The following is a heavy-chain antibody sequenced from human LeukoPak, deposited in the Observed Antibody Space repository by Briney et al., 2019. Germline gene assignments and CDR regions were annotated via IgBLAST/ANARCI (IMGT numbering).Heavy chain of an antibody. V-gene: IGHV1-18*01. CDR2: ISAYNGNT. J-gene: IGHJ4*02. D-gene: IGHD3-10*01. CDR3: ARASGSGSYLSFDY. Sequence: ASVTVSCKASGYTFTSYGISWVRQAPGQGLEWMGWISAYNGNTNYAQKLQGRVTMTTDISTSTAYMELRSLRSDDTAVYYCARASGSGSYLSFDYWGQGTLVTVSS. CDR1: GYTFTSYG.